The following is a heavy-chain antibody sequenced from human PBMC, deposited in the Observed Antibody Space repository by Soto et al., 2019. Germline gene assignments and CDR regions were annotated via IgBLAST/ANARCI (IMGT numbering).Heavy chain of an antibody. V-gene: IGHV5-51*01. D-gene: IGHD6-19*01. CDR1: GYSLTSYW. Sequence: GESLKISCKGSGYSLTSYWIGWVRQMPGKGLEWMGIIYPGDSDTRYSPSFQGQVTISADKSISTAYLQWSSLKASDTAMYYCARSSVAGRYYYYYGMDVWGQGTTVTVSS. CDR2: IYPGDSDT. CDR3: ARSSVAGRYYYYYGMDV. J-gene: IGHJ6*02.